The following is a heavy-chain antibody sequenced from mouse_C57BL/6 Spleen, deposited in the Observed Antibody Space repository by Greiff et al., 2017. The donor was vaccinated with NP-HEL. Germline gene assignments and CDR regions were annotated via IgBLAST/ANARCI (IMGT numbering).Heavy chain of an antibody. CDR2: IDPETGGT. V-gene: IGHV1-15*01. D-gene: IGHD2-5*01. J-gene: IGHJ2*01. Sequence: VKLMESGAELVRPGASVTLSCKASGYTFTDYEMHWVKQTPVHGLEWIGAIDPETGGTAYNQKFKGKAILTADKSSSTAYMELRSLTSEDSAVYYCTRAYYSNYIDYWGQGTTLTVSS. CDR3: TRAYYSNYIDY. CDR1: GYTFTDYE.